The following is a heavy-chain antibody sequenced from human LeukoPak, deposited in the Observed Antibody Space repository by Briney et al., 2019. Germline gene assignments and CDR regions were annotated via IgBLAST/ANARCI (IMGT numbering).Heavy chain of an antibody. D-gene: IGHD4-17*01. J-gene: IGHJ3*02. CDR2: ISYDGSNK. CDR3: AKDNDYGVTGGAFDI. Sequence: GGSLRLSCAASGFTFSSYGMHWVRQAPGKGLEWVAVISYDGSNKYYADSVKGRFTISRDNSKNTLYLQMNSLRAEDTAVYYCAKDNDYGVTGGAFDIWGQGTMVTVSS. V-gene: IGHV3-30*18. CDR1: GFTFSSYG.